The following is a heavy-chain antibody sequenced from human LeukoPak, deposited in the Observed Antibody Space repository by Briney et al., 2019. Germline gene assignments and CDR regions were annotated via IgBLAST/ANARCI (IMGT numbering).Heavy chain of an antibody. V-gene: IGHV1-2*02. Sequence: ASVKVSCKASRYTFTDYYMHWVRQAPGQGLEWMGWINPNSGGTKYAQKFQGRVTMTRATSISTAYMELSRLRSDDTAVYYCARAGSSWSNWIDPWGQGTLVTVSS. J-gene: IGHJ5*02. CDR2: INPNSGGT. D-gene: IGHD6-13*01. CDR3: ARAGSSWSNWIDP. CDR1: RYTFTDYY.